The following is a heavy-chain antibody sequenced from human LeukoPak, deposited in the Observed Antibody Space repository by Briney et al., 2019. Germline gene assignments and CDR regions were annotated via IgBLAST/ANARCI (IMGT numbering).Heavy chain of an antibody. CDR3: AREGGLQLGAFDI. J-gene: IGHJ3*02. CDR2: IYYSGST. Sequence: PSETLSLTCTVSGGSISSYYWSWIRQPPGKGLEWMGYIYYSGSTNYNPSLKSRVTISVDTSKNQFSLKLSSVTAADTAVYYCAREGGLQLGAFDIWGQGTMVTVSS. D-gene: IGHD5-24*01. CDR1: GGSISSYY. V-gene: IGHV4-59*01.